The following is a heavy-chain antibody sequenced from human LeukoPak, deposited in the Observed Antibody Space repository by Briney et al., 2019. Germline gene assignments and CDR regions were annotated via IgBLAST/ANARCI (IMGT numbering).Heavy chain of an antibody. J-gene: IGHJ4*02. CDR1: GFNFSINW. CDR2: IKQDGSEK. D-gene: IGHD3-10*01. Sequence: GGSLRLSCGGSGFNFSINWMSWVRQAPGKGLEWVANIKQDGSEKSYVDSVRGRFTISRDNAKNSLYLQMNSLRAEDTAVYYCARETRGFDYWGQGTLVTVSS. CDR3: ARETRGFDY. V-gene: IGHV3-7*01.